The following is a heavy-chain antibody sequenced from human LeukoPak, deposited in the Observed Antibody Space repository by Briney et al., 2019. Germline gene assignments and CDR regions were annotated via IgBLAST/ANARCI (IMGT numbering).Heavy chain of an antibody. J-gene: IGHJ4*02. Sequence: ASVKVSCKASGYSFSSYGINWVRQAPGQGLEWMGWISAYNGSTKYAQKVQGRVTLTTDTSTNTAYMELRSLRSDDTAVYYCARGQRWLVPNCDYWGQGTLVTVSS. CDR3: ARGQRWLVPNCDY. CDR2: ISAYNGST. D-gene: IGHD6-19*01. CDR1: GYSFSSYG. V-gene: IGHV1-18*01.